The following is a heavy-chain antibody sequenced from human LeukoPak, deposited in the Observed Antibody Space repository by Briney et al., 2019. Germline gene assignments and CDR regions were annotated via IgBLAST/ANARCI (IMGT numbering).Heavy chain of an antibody. CDR1: GYTFTSYG. Sequence: ASVKVSCKASGYTFTSYGISWVRQAPGQGLEWMGWNSAYNGNTNFAQNLQGRVTMTTDTSTSTAYMELRSLRSDDTAVYYCARALCSSTSCHGRNDYWGQGTLVTVSS. J-gene: IGHJ4*02. CDR3: ARALCSSTSCHGRNDY. D-gene: IGHD2-2*01. CDR2: NSAYNGNT. V-gene: IGHV1-18*04.